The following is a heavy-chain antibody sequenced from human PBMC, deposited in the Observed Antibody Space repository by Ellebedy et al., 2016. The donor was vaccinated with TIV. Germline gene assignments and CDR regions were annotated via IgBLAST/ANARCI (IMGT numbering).Heavy chain of an antibody. V-gene: IGHV4-34*01. J-gene: IGHJ1*01. D-gene: IGHD3-22*01. CDR3: AITVYYYDSSGPEYFQH. Sequence: MPGGSLRLSCAVYGGSFSGYYWSWIRQPPGKGLEWIGEINHSGSTNYNPSLKSRVTISVDTSKNQFSLKLSSVTAADTAVYYCAITVYYYDSSGPEYFQHWGQGTLVTVSS. CDR2: INHSGST. CDR1: GGSFSGYY.